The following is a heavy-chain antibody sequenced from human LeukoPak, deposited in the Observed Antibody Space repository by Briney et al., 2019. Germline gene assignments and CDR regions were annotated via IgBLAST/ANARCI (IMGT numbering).Heavy chain of an antibody. J-gene: IGHJ4*02. CDR1: GVTFSIYS. Sequence: GGSLRLSCAASGVTFSIYSMNWVRPAPGKGLEWVATISTGSTYIYYADSVKGRFTISRDDAKNSLYLQVNSLRAEDTAVYYCARDLDSSGYDYAFDYWGQGTLVTVSS. D-gene: IGHD3-22*01. CDR3: ARDLDSSGYDYAFDY. CDR2: ISTGSTYI. V-gene: IGHV3-21*01.